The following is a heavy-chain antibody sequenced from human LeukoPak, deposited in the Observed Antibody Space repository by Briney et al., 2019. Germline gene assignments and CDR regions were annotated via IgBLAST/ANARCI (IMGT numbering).Heavy chain of an antibody. D-gene: IGHD6-19*01. V-gene: IGHV5-51*01. CDR2: IYPGDSDT. J-gene: IGHJ4*02. CDR3: ARRAPAGYSSDWVTP. CDR1: GYSFTSYW. Sequence: GESLKISRKGSGYSFTSYWIGWVRQMPGKGLEWMGIIYPGDSDTRYSPSFQGQVTISADKSISTAYLQWSSLKASDTAMYYCARRAPAGYSSDWVTPWGQGTLVTVSS.